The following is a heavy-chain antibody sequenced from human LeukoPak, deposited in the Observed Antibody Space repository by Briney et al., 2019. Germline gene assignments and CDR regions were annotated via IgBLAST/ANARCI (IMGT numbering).Heavy chain of an antibody. V-gene: IGHV3-7*01. Sequence: GGTLRLSCAASGFTFSRFWMSWVRQAPGKGLEWVANIKQDGSDKYYVDSVKGRFTISRDNAKSSLFLQMSSLGAEDTAVYYCVRVDGTGWNSWGQGTLVTVYS. J-gene: IGHJ4*02. CDR2: IKQDGSDK. D-gene: IGHD6-19*01. CDR1: GFTFSRFW. CDR3: VRVDGTGWNS.